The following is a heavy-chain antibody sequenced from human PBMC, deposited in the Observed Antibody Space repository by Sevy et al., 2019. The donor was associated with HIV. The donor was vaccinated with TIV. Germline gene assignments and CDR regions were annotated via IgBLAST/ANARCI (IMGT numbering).Heavy chain of an antibody. J-gene: IGHJ4*02. CDR2: IIPIFGTA. V-gene: IGHV1-69*13. Sequence: ASVKVSCKASGGTFSSYAISWVRQAPGQGLEWMGGIIPIFGTANYAQKFQGRVTITADESTSTAYMELSSLRSEDTAVYYCARRGLATITYYFDYWGQGTLVTVSS. CDR3: ARRGLATITYYFDY. CDR1: GGTFSSYA. D-gene: IGHD5-12*01.